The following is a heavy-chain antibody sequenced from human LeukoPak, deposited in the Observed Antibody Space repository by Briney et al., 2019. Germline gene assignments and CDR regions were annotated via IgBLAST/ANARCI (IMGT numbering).Heavy chain of an antibody. D-gene: IGHD3-22*01. CDR2: VSSSSGYI. Sequence: KPGGSLRLSCAASGFTFRSYSMNWVRQAPGKGLEWVSSVSSSSGYIYYGDSVKGRFTISRDNAKNSLYLQMNSLRAEDTAVYFCARDLRSMDSSGYYYIDYWGQGTLVTVSS. CDR3: ARDLRSMDSSGYYYIDY. CDR1: GFTFRSYS. J-gene: IGHJ4*02. V-gene: IGHV3-21*01.